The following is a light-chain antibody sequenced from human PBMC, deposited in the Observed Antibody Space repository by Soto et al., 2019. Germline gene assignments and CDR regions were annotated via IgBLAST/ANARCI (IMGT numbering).Light chain of an antibody. J-gene: IGKJ5*01. CDR3: QQYGSSRIT. Sequence: DIVLTQSPGTLSLSPGERATLSCRASQSVSNNYLAWYQQKPGRAPRLLIYGASNRATGIPDIFSGSGSGTAFTLTISRLEPEDFAVYYCQQYGSSRITFGQGTRLEIK. CDR1: QSVSNNY. V-gene: IGKV3-20*01. CDR2: GAS.